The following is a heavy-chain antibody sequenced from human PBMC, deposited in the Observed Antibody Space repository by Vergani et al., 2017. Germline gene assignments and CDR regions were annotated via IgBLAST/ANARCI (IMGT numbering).Heavy chain of an antibody. CDR3: AKGGGGYSSSLYYYYMDV. D-gene: IGHD6-6*01. V-gene: IGHV3-23*01. CDR2: ISGSGGST. CDR1: GFTFSSYA. Sequence: EVQLLESGGGLVQPGGSLRLSCAASGFTFSSYAMSRVRQAPGKGLEWVSAISGSGGSTYYADSVKGRFTISRDNSKNTLYLQMNSLRAEDTAVYYCAKGGGGYSSSLYYYYMDVWGKGTTVTVSS. J-gene: IGHJ6*03.